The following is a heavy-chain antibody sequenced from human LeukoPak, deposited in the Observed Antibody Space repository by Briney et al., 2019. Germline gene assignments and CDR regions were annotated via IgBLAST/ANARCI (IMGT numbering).Heavy chain of an antibody. Sequence: PSETLSLTCTVSGGSISSYYWNWIRQPPGKGLEWIGYIYYSGSTNYNPSLKSRVTISVDTSKNQFSLKLSSVTAADTAVYYCAGRLWRRDGYDLSAFDIWGQGTMVTVSS. V-gene: IGHV4-59*01. J-gene: IGHJ3*02. CDR2: IYYSGST. D-gene: IGHD5-24*01. CDR1: GGSISSYY. CDR3: AGRLWRRDGYDLSAFDI.